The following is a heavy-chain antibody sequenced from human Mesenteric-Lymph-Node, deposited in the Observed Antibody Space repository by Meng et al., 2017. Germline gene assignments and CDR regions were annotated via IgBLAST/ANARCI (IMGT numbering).Heavy chain of an antibody. Sequence: QVQLQEWGAGLLKPSETLSLTCTVSGGSISSGGHSWSWIRQHPGKGLEWIAYIYYSGSTYYNPSLKSRVILSVDTSKNQFSLKLSSVTAADTAVYYCARVDSSGYFLDYWGQGTLVTVSS. J-gene: IGHJ4*01. CDR1: GGSISSGGHS. D-gene: IGHD3-22*01. CDR2: IYYSGST. CDR3: ARVDSSGYFLDY. V-gene: IGHV4-31*03.